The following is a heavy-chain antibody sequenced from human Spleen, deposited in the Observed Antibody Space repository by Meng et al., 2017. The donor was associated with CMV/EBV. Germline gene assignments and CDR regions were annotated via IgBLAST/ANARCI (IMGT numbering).Heavy chain of an antibody. D-gene: IGHD3-9*01. J-gene: IGHJ4*02. CDR1: GFTFSSYE. V-gene: IGHV3-21*06. Sequence: GESLKISCAASGFTFSSYEMNWVRQAPGKGLEWVSCISGSSSYTYYADSVKGRFTISRDNAKNSLYLQMNSLRAEDTAMYYCARDHRILEDYWGQGTLVTVSS. CDR3: ARDHRILEDY. CDR2: ISGSSSYT.